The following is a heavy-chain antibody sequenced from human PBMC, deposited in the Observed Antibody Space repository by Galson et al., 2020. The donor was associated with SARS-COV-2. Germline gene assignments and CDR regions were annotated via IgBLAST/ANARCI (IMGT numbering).Heavy chain of an antibody. D-gene: IGHD6-13*01. CDR1: GFTFSSYG. J-gene: IGHJ4*02. Sequence: GGSLRLSCAASGFTFSSYGMHWVRQAPGKRLEWVAVIWYDGSNNYYADSVKGRLTISRDNSKNTMYLPMNSLRAEDTAVYYCAKGTWYSSSWYYFDYWGQGTLVTVSS. CDR3: AKGTWYSSSWYYFDY. V-gene: IGHV3-33*06. CDR2: IWYDGSNN.